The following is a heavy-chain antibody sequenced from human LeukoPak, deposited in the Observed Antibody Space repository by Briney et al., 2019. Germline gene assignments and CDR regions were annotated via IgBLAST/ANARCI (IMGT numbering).Heavy chain of an antibody. CDR3: ARDLVTVTKGFDI. J-gene: IGHJ3*02. D-gene: IGHD4-17*01. Sequence: SETLSLTCAVSDDSFSSHYWTWIRQPPGKGLEWIGYISYIGSTNYNPSLKSRVTISIDTSKNQFSLKLSSVTAADTAVYYCARDLVTVTKGFDIWGQGTMVSVSS. CDR1: DDSFSSHY. V-gene: IGHV4-59*11. CDR2: ISYIGST.